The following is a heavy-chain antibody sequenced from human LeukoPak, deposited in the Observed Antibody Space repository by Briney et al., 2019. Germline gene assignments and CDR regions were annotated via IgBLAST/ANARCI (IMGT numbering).Heavy chain of an antibody. J-gene: IGHJ4*02. CDR1: GFTFSDYT. Sequence: GRSLRLSCAASGFTFSDYTVCWVRLAPGKGLQWVATISYDGNIKYYADSVKGRFTISRDNSKNTLYLQMNSLRAEDTAVYYCARDQGVVVIDTTPDYFDYWGQGTLVTVSS. CDR3: ARDQGVVVIDTTPDYFDY. CDR2: ISYDGNIK. D-gene: IGHD2-15*01. V-gene: IGHV3-30*04.